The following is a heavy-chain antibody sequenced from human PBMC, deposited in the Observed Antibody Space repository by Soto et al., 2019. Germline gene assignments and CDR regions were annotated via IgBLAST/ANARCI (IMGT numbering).Heavy chain of an antibody. CDR3: ARDHRTVTTWYYYYGMDV. V-gene: IGHV3-7*04. CDR2: IKQDGSEK. D-gene: IGHD4-17*01. J-gene: IGHJ6*02. Sequence: EVQLVESGGGLVQPGGSLRLSCAASGFTFSSYWMSWVRQAPGKGLEWVANIKQDGSEKYYVDSVKGRFTISRDNAKNPLSLQMNSLRAEDTAVYYCARDHRTVTTWYYYYGMDVWGQGTTVTVSS. CDR1: GFTFSSYW.